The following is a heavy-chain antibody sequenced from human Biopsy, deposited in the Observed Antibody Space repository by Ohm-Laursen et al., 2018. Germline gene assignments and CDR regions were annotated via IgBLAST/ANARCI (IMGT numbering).Heavy chain of an antibody. CDR1: YNSISGHF. CDR2: VYYNGNT. V-gene: IGHV4-59*08. CDR3: ARHIGSSWEWVFDI. Sequence: TLSLTCTVTYNSISGHFWSWIRQAPGKGLEWIGYVYYNGNTNYSPSLKSRATISLDTSKDRFSLKLTSVTAADTAVYYCARHIGSSWEWVFDIWGRGTMVTVSS. D-gene: IGHD6-13*01. J-gene: IGHJ3*02.